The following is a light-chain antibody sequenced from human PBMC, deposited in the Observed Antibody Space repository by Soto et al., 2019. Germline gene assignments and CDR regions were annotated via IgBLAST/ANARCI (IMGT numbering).Light chain of an antibody. CDR1: SSNIGGNY. J-gene: IGLJ3*02. CDR2: RNN. CDR3: AAWDDSLSGWV. Sequence: QSVLTQPPSASGTPGQRVTISCSGSSSNIGGNYVYWYQQLPGKAPKPLIYRNNQRPSGVPDRFSGSKSGTSASLAISGLRSEDEADYYCAAWDDSLSGWVFGGGTKLTVL. V-gene: IGLV1-47*01.